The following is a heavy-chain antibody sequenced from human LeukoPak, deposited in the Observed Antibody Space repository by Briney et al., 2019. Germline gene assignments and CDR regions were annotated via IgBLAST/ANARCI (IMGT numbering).Heavy chain of an antibody. Sequence: SETLSLTCAVYGGSFSGYYWSWIRQPPGKGLEWIGEINHSGSTNYNPSLKSRVTISVDTSKNQFSLKLSSVTAADTAVYYCARGAAPYHCGGGSCYSYYYYYMDVWGKGTTVTVS. CDR3: ARGAAPYHCGGGSCYSYYYYYMDV. CDR2: INHSGST. D-gene: IGHD2-15*01. CDR1: GGSFSGYY. J-gene: IGHJ6*03. V-gene: IGHV4-34*01.